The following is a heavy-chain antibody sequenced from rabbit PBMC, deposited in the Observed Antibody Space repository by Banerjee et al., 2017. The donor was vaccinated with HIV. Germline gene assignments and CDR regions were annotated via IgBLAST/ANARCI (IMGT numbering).Heavy chain of an antibody. J-gene: IGHJ4*01. V-gene: IGHV1S45*01. CDR1: GFTLSSDW. CDR2: INTSSGNT. CDR3: ARDLAGVIGWNFDL. D-gene: IGHD4-1*01. Sequence: SGFTLSSDWICWVRQAPGKGLEWIGCINTSSGNTVYASWAKGRFTITRTSSTTVALQMTSLTAADTATYFCARDLAGVIGWNFDLWGPGTLVTVS.